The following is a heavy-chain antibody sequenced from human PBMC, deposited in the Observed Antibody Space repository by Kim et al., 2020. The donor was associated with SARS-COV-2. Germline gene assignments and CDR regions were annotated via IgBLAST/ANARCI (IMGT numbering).Heavy chain of an antibody. CDR2: GDSDT. Sequence: GDSDTRYNPAFQGQVTISVDKSITTAYLQWSSLKASDTAMYYCARGHFDYWGQGTRVSVSS. J-gene: IGHJ4*02. CDR3: ARGHFDY. V-gene: IGHV5-51*01.